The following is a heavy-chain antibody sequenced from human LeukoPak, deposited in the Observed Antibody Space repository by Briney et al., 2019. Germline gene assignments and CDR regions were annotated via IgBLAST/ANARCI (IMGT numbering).Heavy chain of an antibody. D-gene: IGHD4-17*01. Sequence: GGSLRLSCAASGFTFSSYSMNWVRQAPGKGLDSFSSISGSGDDTYYADSVKGRFTISRDNSKNMLFLQMNSLRAEDTAVYYCAKVLSVTRYYWYGMDVWGQGTTVTVSS. CDR2: ISGSGDDT. CDR3: AKVLSVTRYYWYGMDV. J-gene: IGHJ6*02. V-gene: IGHV3-23*01. CDR1: GFTFSSYS.